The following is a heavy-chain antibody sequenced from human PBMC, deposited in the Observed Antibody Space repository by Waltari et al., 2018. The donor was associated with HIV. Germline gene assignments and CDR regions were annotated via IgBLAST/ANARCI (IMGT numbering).Heavy chain of an antibody. CDR1: GFTFSSYA. J-gene: IGHJ4*02. CDR2: ISGSGGST. D-gene: IGHD6-13*01. Sequence: EVQLLESGGGLVQPGGSLRLSCAASGFTFSSYAMSWVRQAPGKGLELVSAISGSGGSTYSADSVKGRFTISRDNSKNTLYLQMNSLRAEDTTVYYCAKDPLPQGIHGWGQGTLVTVSS. CDR3: AKDPLPQGIHG. V-gene: IGHV3-23*01.